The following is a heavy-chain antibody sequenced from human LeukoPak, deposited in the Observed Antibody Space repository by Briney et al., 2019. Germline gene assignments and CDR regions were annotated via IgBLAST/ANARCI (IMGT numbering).Heavy chain of an antibody. Sequence: GGSLRLSCAASGFIFSSYAMSWVRQAPGKGLEWVSGISGSGGSTNYADSVKGRFTISRDNSKDTLYLQMNSLRAEDTAVYYCAKDSRYSENFKAFDIWGQGTMVTVSS. CDR3: AKDSRYSENFKAFDI. CDR2: ISGSGGST. CDR1: GFIFSSYA. V-gene: IGHV3-23*01. D-gene: IGHD5-12*01. J-gene: IGHJ3*02.